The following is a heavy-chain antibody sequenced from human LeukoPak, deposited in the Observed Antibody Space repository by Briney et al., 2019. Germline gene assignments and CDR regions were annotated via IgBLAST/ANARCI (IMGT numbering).Heavy chain of an antibody. D-gene: IGHD6-13*01. Sequence: GGSLRLSCAASGFTFSSYSMNWVRQAPGKGLEWVSSISSSSSYIYYADSVKGRFTISRDNAKNSLYLQMNSLRAEDTAVYYCAKRLVSGYSSSWYGYYYYMDVWGKGTTVTVSS. J-gene: IGHJ6*03. CDR2: ISSSSSYI. CDR1: GFTFSSYS. CDR3: AKRLVSGYSSSWYGYYYYMDV. V-gene: IGHV3-21*01.